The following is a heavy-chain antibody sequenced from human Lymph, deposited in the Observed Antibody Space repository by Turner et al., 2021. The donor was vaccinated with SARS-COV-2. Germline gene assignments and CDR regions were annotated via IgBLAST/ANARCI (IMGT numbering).Heavy chain of an antibody. CDR3: AKNEMSMIVVAITLFDY. CDR1: GLTFSSAA. Sequence: EVHLLESGGGLVQPGGSLRLSCAASGLTFSSAAMSWVRQAPGKGLEWVAIISGSGGSTNYADSVKGRFTISRDNSKNTLYLQMNSLRAEDTAVDYCAKNEMSMIVVAITLFDYWGQGTLVTVSS. V-gene: IGHV3-23*01. D-gene: IGHD3-22*01. J-gene: IGHJ4*02. CDR2: ISGSGGST.